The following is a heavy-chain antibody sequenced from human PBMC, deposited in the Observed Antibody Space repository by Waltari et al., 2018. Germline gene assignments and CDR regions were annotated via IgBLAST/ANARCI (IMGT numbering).Heavy chain of an antibody. Sequence: QVQLVQSGAELKEPGASMKVSCKASGYTFTGYYMHWVRQAPGQGLEWIEIIIPSGGSTSYAQKLQGRFTMTRDTSTSTVYMELSSLRSEDTAVYYCARSAVAAALLFFDYWGQGTLVTVSS. CDR2: IIPSGGST. D-gene: IGHD6-19*01. CDR1: GYTFTGYY. J-gene: IGHJ4*02. CDR3: ARSAVAAALLFFDY. V-gene: IGHV1-46*01.